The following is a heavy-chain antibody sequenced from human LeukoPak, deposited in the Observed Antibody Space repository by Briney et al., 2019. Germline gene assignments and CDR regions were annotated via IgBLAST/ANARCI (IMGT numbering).Heavy chain of an antibody. CDR3: ARDRDCGTTTCCVDY. Sequence: PGGSLRLSCAASGFSFSDYYMSWVRQAPGKGLEWISYITNSGSTIYYAESVKGRFTISRDDAKNSLYLQMNNLRGEDTAVYYCARDRDCGTTTCCVDYWGQGTQVTVSS. CDR2: ITNSGSTI. V-gene: IGHV3-11*01. J-gene: IGHJ4*02. CDR1: GFSFSDYY. D-gene: IGHD2-2*01.